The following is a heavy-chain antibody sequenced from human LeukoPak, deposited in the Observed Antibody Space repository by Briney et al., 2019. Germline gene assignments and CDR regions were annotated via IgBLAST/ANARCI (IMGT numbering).Heavy chain of an antibody. D-gene: IGHD3-16*01. CDR3: AGYTALNWGRANWFDP. J-gene: IGHJ5*02. V-gene: IGHV1-69*05. Sequence: GASVKVSCKXSGGTFSSYAISWVRQAPGQGLEWMGMIIPIFGTANYAQKFQGRVTITTDESTSTAYMELSSLRSEDTAVYYCAGYTALNWGRANWFDPWGQGTLVTVSS. CDR2: IIPIFGTA. CDR1: GGTFSSYA.